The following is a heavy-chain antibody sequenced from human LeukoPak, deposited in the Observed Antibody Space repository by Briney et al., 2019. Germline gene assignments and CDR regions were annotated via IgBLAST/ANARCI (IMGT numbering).Heavy chain of an antibody. CDR1: GGSISSYY. V-gene: IGHV4-59*01. J-gene: IGHJ4*02. CDR2: IYYSGST. CDR3: ARARYSYGPWYFDY. Sequence: SETLSLTCTVSGGSISSYYWSWIRQPPGKGLEWIGYIYYSGSTNYSPSLKSRVTISVDTSKIQFSLKLSSVTAADTAVYYCARARYSYGPWYFDYWGQGTLVTVSS. D-gene: IGHD5-18*01.